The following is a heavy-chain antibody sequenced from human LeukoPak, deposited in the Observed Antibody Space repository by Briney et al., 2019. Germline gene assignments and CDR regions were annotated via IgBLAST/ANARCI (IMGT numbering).Heavy chain of an antibody. Sequence: PSETLSLTCIVSGGSLRSSYWSWIRQPPGGALEFIGYVYHGGTTNYNPSLKSRVTISADTSKNQFSLNLSSVTAADTAVYYCARIVITGRYYLDFWGQGTLVTVSS. J-gene: IGHJ4*02. CDR2: VYHGGTT. D-gene: IGHD1-20*01. V-gene: IGHV4-59*08. CDR1: GGSLRSSY. CDR3: ARIVITGRYYLDF.